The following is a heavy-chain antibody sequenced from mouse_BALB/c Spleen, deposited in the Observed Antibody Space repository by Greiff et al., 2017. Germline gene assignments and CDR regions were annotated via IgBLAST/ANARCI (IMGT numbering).Heavy chain of an antibody. Sequence: EVQLQQSGPELVKPGASVKISCKASGYTFTSYVMHWVKQKPGQGLEWIGYINPYNDGTKYNEKFKGKATLTSDKSSSTAYMELSSLTSEDSAVYYCAREAGSSPYYAMDYWGQGTSVTVSS. D-gene: IGHD1-1*01. CDR2: INPYNDGT. V-gene: IGHV1-14*01. J-gene: IGHJ4*01. CDR3: AREAGSSPYYAMDY. CDR1: GYTFTSYV.